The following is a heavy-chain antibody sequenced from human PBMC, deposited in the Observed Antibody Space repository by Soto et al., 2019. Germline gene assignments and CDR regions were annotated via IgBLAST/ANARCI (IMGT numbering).Heavy chain of an antibody. Sequence: QVQLVQSGAEVKKPGASVKVSCKASGYTFTSYGISWVRQAPGQGLEWMGWISAYNGNTNYAQKLQGRVTMTTDTSTSTAYMELRSLRSDDTAVYYCARDPEVTAYYYYYGMDVWGQGTTVTVSS. CDR1: GYTFTSYG. V-gene: IGHV1-18*04. D-gene: IGHD2-21*02. CDR3: ARDPEVTAYYYYYGMDV. J-gene: IGHJ6*02. CDR2: ISAYNGNT.